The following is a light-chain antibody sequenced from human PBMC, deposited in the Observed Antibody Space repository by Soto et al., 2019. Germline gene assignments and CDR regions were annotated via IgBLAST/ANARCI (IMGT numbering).Light chain of an antibody. J-gene: IGKJ1*01. CDR1: QSVSSN. CDR3: HQYNNLPRT. Sequence: EIVMTQSPATLSVSPGERATLSCRASQSVSSNLAWYQQKPGQAPRLLIYGASTRATGIPARFSGSGSGTEFTLTISSLKSEDFSVYYCHQYNNLPRTFGQGTKVEIK. CDR2: GAS. V-gene: IGKV3-15*01.